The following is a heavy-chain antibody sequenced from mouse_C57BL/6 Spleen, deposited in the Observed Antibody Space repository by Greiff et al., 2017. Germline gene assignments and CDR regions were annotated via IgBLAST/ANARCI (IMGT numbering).Heavy chain of an antibody. V-gene: IGHV1-52*01. J-gene: IGHJ2*01. D-gene: IGHD4-1*02. CDR2: IDPSDSET. CDR3: ARGPTVYYFDY. CDR1: GYTFTSYW. Sequence: QVQLQQSGAELVRPGSSVKLSCKASGYTFTSYWMHWVKQRPIQGLEWIGNIDPSDSETHYNQKFKDKATLTVDKSSSTAYMQLSSLTSEDSAVYYCARGPTVYYFDYWGQGTTLTVSS.